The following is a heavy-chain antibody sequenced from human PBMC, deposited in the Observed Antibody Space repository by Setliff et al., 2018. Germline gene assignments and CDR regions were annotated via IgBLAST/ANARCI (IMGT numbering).Heavy chain of an antibody. V-gene: IGHV3-7*03. CDR2: IKQDGSER. J-gene: IGHJ4*02. D-gene: IGHD6-19*01. Sequence: GSLRLSCAASGFTFNNYWMNWVRQAPGKGLEWVANIKQDGSERFYMDSMKGRFTISRDNAKKSVDLQMNSLRAEDTAVYYCATKAVAGTGGQGTLVTVS. CDR1: GFTFNNYW. CDR3: ATKAVAGT.